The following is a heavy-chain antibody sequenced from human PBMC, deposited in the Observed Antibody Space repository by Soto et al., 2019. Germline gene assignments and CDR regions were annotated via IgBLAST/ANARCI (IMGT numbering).Heavy chain of an antibody. CDR3: ARAVDYEGWFDP. CDR2: IYFTGSA. V-gene: IGHV4-59*12. D-gene: IGHD4-17*01. Sequence: SETLSLTCSLSGGSISNYYWTWIRQSPEKGLEFIGYIYFTGSANYNPSLKSRVTISVDTSKNQFSLKLSSVTAADTAVYYCARAVDYEGWFDPWGQGTLVTVSS. J-gene: IGHJ5*02. CDR1: GGSISNYY.